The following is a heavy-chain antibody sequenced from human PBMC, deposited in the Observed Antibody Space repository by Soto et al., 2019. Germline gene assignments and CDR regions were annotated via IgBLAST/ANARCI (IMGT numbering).Heavy chain of an antibody. V-gene: IGHV3-23*01. Sequence: EVQLLESGGGLVQPGGSLRLSCAASGFTFSSYAMSWVRQAPGKGLEWVSAISGSGGSTYYADSVKGRFTISRDNSKNTLYLQMNSLRAEDTAVYYCAKDRLGRMRNDYGGQHFDYWGQGTLVTVSS. CDR1: GFTFSSYA. CDR2: ISGSGGST. D-gene: IGHD3-10*01. J-gene: IGHJ4*02. CDR3: AKDRLGRMRNDYGGQHFDY.